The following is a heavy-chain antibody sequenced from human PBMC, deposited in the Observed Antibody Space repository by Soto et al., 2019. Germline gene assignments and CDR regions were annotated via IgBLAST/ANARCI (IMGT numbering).Heavy chain of an antibody. J-gene: IGHJ3*01. V-gene: IGHV1-69*01. CDR1: GGSFGSSA. D-gene: IGHD3-16*01. Sequence: QVQLVQSGADVKKPGSSVKVSCKTSGGSFGSSAISWVRQPPAQGLVWMGEIIPVFDKANYAQNFQGRLTSPAVELTGTVFMELRSLRSEDTAVYFCARPRRDWGDAFDLWGLGTFVTVSS. CDR2: IIPVFDKA. CDR3: ARPRRDWGDAFDL.